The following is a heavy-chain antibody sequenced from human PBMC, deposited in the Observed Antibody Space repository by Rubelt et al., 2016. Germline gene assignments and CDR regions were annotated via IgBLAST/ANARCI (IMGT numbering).Heavy chain of an antibody. D-gene: IGHD4-11*01. CDR2: ISFDGSNK. J-gene: IGHJ3*02. CDR3: ARAGVTTADAFDI. V-gene: IGHV3-30*04. CDR1: GFTFSSYA. Sequence: VQLVESGGGLVQPGGSLRLSCAASGFTFSSYAMHWVRQAPGKGLEWVAVISFDGSNKYYADSVKGRFTIARDNSKNTLYRQMNSLRAEDTAVYYCARAGVTTADAFDIWGQGTMVTVSS.